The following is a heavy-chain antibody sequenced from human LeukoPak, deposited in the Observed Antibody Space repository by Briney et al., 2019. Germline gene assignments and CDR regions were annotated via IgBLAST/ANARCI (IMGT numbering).Heavy chain of an antibody. D-gene: IGHD4-23*01. V-gene: IGHV3-30*04. Sequence: GGSLRLSCAASGFTFSSYAMHWARQAPGKGLEWVAVISYDGSNKYYADSVKGRFTISRDNSNNTLYLQMNSLRAEDTAVYYCAKAYYYGGNSGVPSDYWGQGTLVTVSS. CDR1: GFTFSSYA. CDR2: ISYDGSNK. J-gene: IGHJ4*02. CDR3: AKAYYYGGNSGVPSDY.